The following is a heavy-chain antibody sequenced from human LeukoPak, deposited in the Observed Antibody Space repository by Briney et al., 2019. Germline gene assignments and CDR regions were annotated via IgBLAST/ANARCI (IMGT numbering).Heavy chain of an antibody. CDR1: GGSISSYY. D-gene: IGHD2-21*02. Sequence: SETLSLTCTVSGGSISSYYWSWIRQPPGKGLEWIGYIYYSGSTNYNPSLKSRVTISVDTSKNQFSLKLSSVTAADTAVYYCASGLYCGGDCYSGDAFDIWGQGTMVTVSS. CDR3: ASGLYCGGDCYSGDAFDI. J-gene: IGHJ3*02. CDR2: IYYSGST. V-gene: IGHV4-59*01.